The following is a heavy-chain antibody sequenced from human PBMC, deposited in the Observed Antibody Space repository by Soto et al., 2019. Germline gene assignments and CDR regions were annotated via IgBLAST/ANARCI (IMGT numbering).Heavy chain of an antibody. CDR2: IYYTGST. Sequence: QLQLQESGPGLVKPSETLSLTCTVSGGSVSSSSYYWGWIHQPPGKGLEWIGTIYYTGSTSYSPSLKSRVTISVDTSKTQFSLNLNSVTAADTAVYYCAGRRAGDYYFDYWGQGTLVTVSS. CDR3: AGRRAGDYYFDY. J-gene: IGHJ4*02. CDR1: GGSVSSSSYY. V-gene: IGHV4-39*01. D-gene: IGHD3-10*01.